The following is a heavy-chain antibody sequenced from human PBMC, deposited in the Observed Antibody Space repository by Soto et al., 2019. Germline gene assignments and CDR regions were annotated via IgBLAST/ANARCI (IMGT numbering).Heavy chain of an antibody. CDR1: GYTFTSYY. V-gene: IGHV1-46*01. D-gene: IGHD3-3*01. J-gene: IGHJ6*02. CDR3: ARDHFGVVITNYYYYYGMDV. Sequence: GASVKVSCKASGYTFTSYYMHWVRQAPGQGLEWMGIINPSGGSTSYAQKFQGRVTMTRDTSTSTVYMELSSLRSEDTAVYYCARDHFGVVITNYYYYYGMDVWGQGTTVTVSS. CDR2: INPSGGST.